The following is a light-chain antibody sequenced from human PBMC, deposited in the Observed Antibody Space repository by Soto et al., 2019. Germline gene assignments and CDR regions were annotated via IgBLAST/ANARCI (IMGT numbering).Light chain of an antibody. J-gene: IGLJ2*01. CDR2: EVT. Sequence: QSALTQPASVSGSPGQSITISCTGTSSDVGGYNYVSWYQHHPGKAPKLMIYEVTNRPSGVSNRFSGSKSGNTASLTISGLQAEDVANYYCSSYTSRSTRVFGGGTKLTVL. CDR3: SSYTSRSTRV. CDR1: SSDVGGYNY. V-gene: IGLV2-14*01.